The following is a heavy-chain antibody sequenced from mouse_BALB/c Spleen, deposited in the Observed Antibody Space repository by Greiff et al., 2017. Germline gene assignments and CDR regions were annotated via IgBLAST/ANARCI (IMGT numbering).Heavy chain of an antibody. D-gene: IGHD1-2*01. CDR1: GDSITSGY. V-gene: IGHV3-8*02. J-gene: IGHJ1*01. CDR2: ISYSGST. CDR3: ARFPLRLRWYFDV. Sequence: VQLQESGPSLVKPSQTLSLTCSVTGDSITSGYWNWIRKFPGNKLEYMGYISYSGSTYYNPSLKSRISITRDTSKNQYYLQLNSVTTEDTATYYCARFPLRLRWYFDVWGAGTTVTVSS.